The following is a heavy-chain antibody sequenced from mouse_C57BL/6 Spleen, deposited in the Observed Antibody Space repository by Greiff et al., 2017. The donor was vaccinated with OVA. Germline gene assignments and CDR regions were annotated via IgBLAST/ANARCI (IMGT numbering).Heavy chain of an antibody. J-gene: IGHJ4*01. CDR1: GYTFTSYW. D-gene: IGHD1-1*01. V-gene: IGHV1-61*01. CDR2: IYHSDSET. CDR3: ARHGSSSLYAMDY. Sequence: VQLQQPGAELVRPGSSVKLSCKASGYTFTSYWMDWVKQRPGKGLEWIGNIYHSDSETHYNQKFKDKATVTVDKSSSTAYMQLSSLTSEDSAVYYCARHGSSSLYAMDYWGQGTSVTVSS.